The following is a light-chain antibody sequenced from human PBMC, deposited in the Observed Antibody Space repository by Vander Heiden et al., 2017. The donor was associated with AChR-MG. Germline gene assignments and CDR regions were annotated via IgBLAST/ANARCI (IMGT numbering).Light chain of an antibody. CDR2: DVS. Sequence: PALIQPASLSGSPGQSITLSCTGPSSDVGAYNYVSWYQQHPGKAPKLMIYDVSNRPSGVSNRFSGSKSGNTASLTISGLRTEDEADYYCSSYTSSSTLVFGGGTNLAVL. CDR3: SSYTSSSTLV. J-gene: IGLJ2*01. CDR1: SSDVGAYNY. V-gene: IGLV2-14*03.